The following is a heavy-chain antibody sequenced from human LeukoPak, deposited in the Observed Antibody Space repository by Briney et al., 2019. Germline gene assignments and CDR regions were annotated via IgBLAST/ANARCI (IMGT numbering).Heavy chain of an antibody. CDR1: GFTFSSYA. CDR3: ARPYNSGWYGDFDY. V-gene: IGHV3-30-3*01. Sequence: GGSLRLSCAASGFTFSSYAMHWVRQAPGKGLEWVAVMSYDGSNKYYADSVKGRFTISRDNSKNTLNLQMNSLRAEDTAVYYCARPYNSGWYGDFDYWGQGTLVTVSS. CDR2: MSYDGSNK. J-gene: IGHJ4*02. D-gene: IGHD6-19*01.